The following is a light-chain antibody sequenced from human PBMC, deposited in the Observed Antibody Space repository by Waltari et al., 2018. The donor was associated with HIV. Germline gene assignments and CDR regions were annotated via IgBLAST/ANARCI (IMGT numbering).Light chain of an antibody. J-gene: IGLJ3*02. CDR3: LLSYSGAWV. CDR1: TGALTRGHY. Sequence: QAVVTQAPSLTVSPGGTVTLTCGSSTGALTRGHYLYWCPQKPRQAPRTLSYATSDKHSWTPARFSGSLLGGKAALTLSGAQPEDEAVYYCLLSYSGAWVFGGGTKLTVL. V-gene: IGLV7-46*01. CDR2: ATS.